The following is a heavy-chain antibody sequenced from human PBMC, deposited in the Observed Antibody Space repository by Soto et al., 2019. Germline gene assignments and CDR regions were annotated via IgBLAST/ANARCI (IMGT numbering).Heavy chain of an antibody. CDR1: GYTFTSYD. J-gene: IGHJ6*02. CDR2: MNPNSGNT. D-gene: IGHD4-17*01. CDR3: ARDPPFSGILRGTPLMDV. Sequence: GASVKVSCKASGYTFTSYDINWVRQATGQGLEWMGWMNPNSGNTGYAQKFQGRVTMTRNTSISTAYMELSSLRSDDTAVYYCARDPPFSGILRGTPLMDVWGQGTTVTVSS. V-gene: IGHV1-8*01.